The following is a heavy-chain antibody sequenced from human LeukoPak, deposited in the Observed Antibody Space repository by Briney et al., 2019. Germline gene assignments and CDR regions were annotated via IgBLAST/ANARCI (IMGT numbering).Heavy chain of an antibody. Sequence: GGSLRLSCAASGFTFSSYAMSWVRQAPGKGREWVSAISGSGGSTYYADSVKGRFTISRDNSKNTLYLQMNSLRAEDTAVYYCAKDSDYDILTGYYHDYWGQGTLVTVSS. D-gene: IGHD3-9*01. J-gene: IGHJ4*02. V-gene: IGHV3-23*01. CDR1: GFTFSSYA. CDR2: ISGSGGST. CDR3: AKDSDYDILTGYYHDY.